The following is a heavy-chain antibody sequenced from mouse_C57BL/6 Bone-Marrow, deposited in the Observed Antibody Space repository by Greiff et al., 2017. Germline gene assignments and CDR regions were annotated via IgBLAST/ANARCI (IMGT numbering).Heavy chain of an antibody. Sequence: VQLQQSGPGLVKPSQSLFLTCSITGFPITSGYYWIWIRQSPGKPLEWMGYITHSGETFYNPSLQSPISITRETSKNQFFLQLNSVTTEDTALYYCAGGSDYGGFAYWGQGTLVTVSA. CDR3: AGGSDYGGFAY. CDR2: ITHSGET. J-gene: IGHJ3*01. V-gene: IGHV12-3*01. D-gene: IGHD2-4*01. CDR1: GFPITSGYY.